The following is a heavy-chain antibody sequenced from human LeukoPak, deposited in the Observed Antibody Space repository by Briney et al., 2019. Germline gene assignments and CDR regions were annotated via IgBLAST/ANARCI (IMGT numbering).Heavy chain of an antibody. D-gene: IGHD5-18*01. Sequence: SVKVSCKASGGTFSSYAISWVRQAPGQGLEWMGRIIPIFGIANYAQKFQGRVTITADKSTSTAYMELSSLRSEDTAVYYCAGNVRSGSYGSSYYYYYGMDVWGQGTTVTVSS. V-gene: IGHV1-69*04. CDR1: GGTFSSYA. J-gene: IGHJ6*02. CDR3: AGNVRSGSYGSSYYYYYGMDV. CDR2: IIPIFGIA.